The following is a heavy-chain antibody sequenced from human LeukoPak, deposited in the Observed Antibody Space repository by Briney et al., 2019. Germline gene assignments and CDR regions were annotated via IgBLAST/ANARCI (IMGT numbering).Heavy chain of an antibody. D-gene: IGHD7-27*01. CDR1: GYAFTGYY. CDR3: ARGANWGTADY. V-gene: IGHV1-2*02. J-gene: IGHJ4*02. Sequence: ASVKVSCKASGYAFTGYYMHWVRQAPGQGLEWMGWINPNSGDTNYAQKFQGRVTMTRDTSISTAYMELSRLRSDDTAVYFCARGANWGTADYWGQGTLVTVSS. CDR2: INPNSGDT.